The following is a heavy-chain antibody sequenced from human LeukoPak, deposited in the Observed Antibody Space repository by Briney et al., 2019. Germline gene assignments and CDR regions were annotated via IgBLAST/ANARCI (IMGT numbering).Heavy chain of an antibody. D-gene: IGHD5-24*01. CDR3: ARIHRQGYNSEDYFDY. V-gene: IGHV2-70*01. Sequence: SGPTLVKPTQTLTLTCTFSGFSLSPSGMCVSWIRQPPGKALEWLALIDWDDDKYYSTSLKTRLTISKDTAKNQVVLTMTNMDPVDTATYYCARIHRQGYNSEDYFDYWGQGTLVTVSS. J-gene: IGHJ4*02. CDR2: IDWDDDK. CDR1: GFSLSPSGMC.